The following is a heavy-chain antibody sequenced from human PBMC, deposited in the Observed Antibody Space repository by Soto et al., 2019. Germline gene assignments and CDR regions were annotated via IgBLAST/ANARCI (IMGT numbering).Heavy chain of an antibody. J-gene: IGHJ6*02. CDR3: ARLLRHNYYGMDV. V-gene: IGHV4-39*01. Sequence: PLETLPHTCTVSGGSSISSSYCWGWIRKPPGKGLEWIGSIYYSGSTYYNPSLKSRVTISVDTSKNQFSLKLSSVTAADTAVYYCARLLRHNYYGMDVWGQGTTLTVSS. CDR2: IYYSGST. D-gene: IGHD5-12*01. CDR1: GGSSISSSYC.